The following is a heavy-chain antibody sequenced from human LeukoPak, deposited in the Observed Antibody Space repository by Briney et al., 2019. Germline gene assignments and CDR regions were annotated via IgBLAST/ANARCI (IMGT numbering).Heavy chain of an antibody. V-gene: IGHV4-30-2*01. CDR1: GGSFSGYS. D-gene: IGHD3-3*01. CDR3: ARAGTILGAYDFWSGYYDY. Sequence: PSETLSLTCAVYGGSFSGYSWSWIRQPPGKGLEWIGYIYHSGSTYYNPSLKSRVTISVDRSKNQFSLKLSPVTAADTAVYYCARAGTILGAYDFWSGYYDYWGQGTLVTVSS. J-gene: IGHJ4*02. CDR2: IYHSGST.